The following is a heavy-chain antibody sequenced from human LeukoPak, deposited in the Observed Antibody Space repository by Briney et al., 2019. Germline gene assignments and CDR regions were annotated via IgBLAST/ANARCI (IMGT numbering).Heavy chain of an antibody. CDR2: MSQDGSER. Sequence: PGGSQRLSCAASRFTVSSNYMSWVRQAPGKGLEWVACMSQDGSERYYVDPVKGRFTISSDNAKNSLFLQMDNLRAEDTAVYYCARDGGVFEPTRRWAYWGQGTLVTVSS. V-gene: IGHV3-7*01. CDR1: RFTVSSNY. CDR3: ARDGGVFEPTRRWAY. J-gene: IGHJ4*02. D-gene: IGHD4-23*01.